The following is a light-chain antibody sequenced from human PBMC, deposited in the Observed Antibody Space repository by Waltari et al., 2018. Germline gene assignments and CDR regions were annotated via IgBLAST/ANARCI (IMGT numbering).Light chain of an antibody. Sequence: QSALTQPPSASGSPGQSVTISCTGTSSDVGGYNFVSWYQQHPGKAPKLIIYEVSERPSGVPDRFSGSKSGNTASLTVSGLQTEDESDYYCSSYAGSMTLVFGGGTKLTVL. CDR1: SSDVGGYNF. J-gene: IGLJ2*01. CDR2: EVS. V-gene: IGLV2-8*01. CDR3: SSYAGSMTLV.